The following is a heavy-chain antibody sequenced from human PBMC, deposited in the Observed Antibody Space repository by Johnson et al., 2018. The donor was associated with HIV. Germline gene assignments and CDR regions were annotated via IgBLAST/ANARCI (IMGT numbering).Heavy chain of an antibody. J-gene: IGHJ3*02. V-gene: IGHV3-66*01. CDR3: ATSGSYDAFDI. Sequence: VQLVESGGGLVQPGGSLRLSCAASGFTVSSNYMSWVRQAPGKGLEWVSIIYRVGSTYYADSVKGRFTISRDNSKNTLYLQMNSLRAEDTAVYYCATSGSYDAFDIWGQGTMVTVSS. D-gene: IGHD1-26*01. CDR1: GFTVSSNY. CDR2: IYRVGST.